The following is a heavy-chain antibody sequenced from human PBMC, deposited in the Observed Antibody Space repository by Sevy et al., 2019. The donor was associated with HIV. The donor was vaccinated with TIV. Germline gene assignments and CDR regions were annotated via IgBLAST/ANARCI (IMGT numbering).Heavy chain of an antibody. V-gene: IGHV4-4*07. CDR2: IYTSGST. D-gene: IGHD2-2*01. CDR3: AGDRRGGYCSSTSCYGDDAFDI. J-gene: IGHJ3*02. CDR1: GGSISSYY. Sequence: SETLSLTCTVSGGSISSYYWSWIRQPAGKGLEWIGRIYTSGSTNYNPSLKSRVTMSVDTSKNQFSLKLSSVTAADTAVDYRAGDRRGGYCSSTSCYGDDAFDIWGQGTMVTVSS.